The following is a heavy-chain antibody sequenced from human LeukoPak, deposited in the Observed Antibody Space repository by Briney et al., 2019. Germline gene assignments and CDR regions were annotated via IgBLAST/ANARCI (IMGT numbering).Heavy chain of an antibody. D-gene: IGHD4-11*01. V-gene: IGHV4-39*07. CDR2: VYHSGIT. CDR3: AREWQYQFDY. CDR1: GGSITNTNYY. Sequence: SETLSLTCTVSGGSITNTNYYWAWIRQPPGEGLEWIGSVYHSGITYYTPSLKSRVSISVDTSKNQFSLKVTSVTAADTAVYYCAREWQYQFDYWGQGSLVTISS. J-gene: IGHJ4*02.